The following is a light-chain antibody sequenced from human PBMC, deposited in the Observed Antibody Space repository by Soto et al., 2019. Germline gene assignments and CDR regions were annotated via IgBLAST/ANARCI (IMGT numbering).Light chain of an antibody. CDR2: SAS. J-gene: IGKJ2*01. CDR3: QHYGGSPT. Sequence: EIVLTQSPGTLSLSPGERATLSCRASQILSTNYLAWYQHKLGQAPRLIIYSASSRPTGIPARFSGSGSGADFTLTISRLELEDFAVYYCQHYGGSPTFGQGTKLEIK. CDR1: QILSTNY. V-gene: IGKV3-20*01.